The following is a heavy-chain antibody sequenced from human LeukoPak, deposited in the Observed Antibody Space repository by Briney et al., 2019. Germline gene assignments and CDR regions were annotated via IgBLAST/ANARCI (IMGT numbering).Heavy chain of an antibody. D-gene: IGHD3-10*01. J-gene: IGHJ4*02. CDR1: GGSISSDNYY. Sequence: SQTLSLTCTVSGGSISSDNYYWNWIRQPAGKGLEWIGRIYSSGSTNYNPSLKSRVTMSVDTSKNQVSLKLSSVTAADTAVYYCARDLYYYGSGSYSPLDHWGQGTLVTVSS. V-gene: IGHV4-61*02. CDR2: IYSSGST. CDR3: ARDLYYYGSGSYSPLDH.